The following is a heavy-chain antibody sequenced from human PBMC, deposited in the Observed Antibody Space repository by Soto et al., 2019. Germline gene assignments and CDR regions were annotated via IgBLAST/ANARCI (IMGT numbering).Heavy chain of an antibody. CDR2: INAGNGNT. Sequence: QVQLVQSGAEVKKPGASVKVSCKASGYTFTSYAMHWVRQAPGQRLEWMGWINAGNGNTKYSQKFQGRVTITRDKSASAAYMELSSLRSEDTAVDYCARGLTTAMALFDYWGQGTLVTVSS. CDR3: ARGLTTAMALFDY. V-gene: IGHV1-3*01. D-gene: IGHD5-18*01. J-gene: IGHJ4*02. CDR1: GYTFTSYA.